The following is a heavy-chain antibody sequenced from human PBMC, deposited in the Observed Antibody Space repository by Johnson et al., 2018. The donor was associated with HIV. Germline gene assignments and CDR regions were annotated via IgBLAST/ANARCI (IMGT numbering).Heavy chain of an antibody. CDR2: RKQDGSEK. D-gene: IGHD3-16*01. V-gene: IGHV3-7*05. CDR1: GFTFSSYG. Sequence: VQLVESGGGVVQHGGSLRLSCAASGFTFSSYGMHWVRQAPGKGLEWVANRKQDGSEKYYVDSVKGRFTISRDNAKNSLYLQMNSLRTEDTALYYCAREGQDYVWESNGGLDIWGRGTMVTVSS. CDR3: AREGQDYVWESNGGLDI. J-gene: IGHJ3*02.